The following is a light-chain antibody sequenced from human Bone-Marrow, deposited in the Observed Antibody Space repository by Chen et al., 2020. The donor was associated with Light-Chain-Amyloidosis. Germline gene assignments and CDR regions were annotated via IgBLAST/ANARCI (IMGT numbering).Light chain of an antibody. Sequence: EIVLTQSPATVSLSPGDKATLSCRASQSVTSYLAWYQQRPGQAPRLLIYDASKRANGIPARFSGSGFGTDFTRTISSLEPEDFAVYYCQQRYNWPPVTFGGGTKVEIK. CDR1: QSVTSY. V-gene: IGKV3-11*01. J-gene: IGKJ4*01. CDR2: DAS. CDR3: QQRYNWPPVT.